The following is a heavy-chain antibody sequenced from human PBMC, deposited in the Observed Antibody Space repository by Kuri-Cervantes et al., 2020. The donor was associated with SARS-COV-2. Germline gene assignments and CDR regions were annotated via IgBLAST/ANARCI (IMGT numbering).Heavy chain of an antibody. V-gene: IGHV3-23*01. D-gene: IGHD1/OR15-1a*01. Sequence: GGSLRLSCAASGFTFSSYGMSWVRQAPGKGLEWVSGTSVGGASTYYADSVKGRFTISRDNSKNMLYLQMSSLRIEDTAVYYCAKCPRTGVPGTSGEDWGQGTLVTVSS. CDR2: TSVGGAST. CDR1: GFTFSSYG. J-gene: IGHJ4*02. CDR3: AKCPRTGVPGTSGED.